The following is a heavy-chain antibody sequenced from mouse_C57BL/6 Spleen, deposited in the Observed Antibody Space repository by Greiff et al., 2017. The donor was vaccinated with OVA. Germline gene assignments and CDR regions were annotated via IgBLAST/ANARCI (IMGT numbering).Heavy chain of an antibody. CDR1: GYTFTDYY. D-gene: IGHD2-4*01. Sequence: VQLQQSGPELVKPGASVKISCKASGYTFTDYYMNWVKQSHGKSLEWIGDINPNNGGTSYNQKFKGKATLTVDKSSSTAYMELRSLTSEDSAVYYCARLYYDYDSYYFDYWGQGTTLTVSS. CDR2: INPNNGGT. J-gene: IGHJ2*01. CDR3: ARLYYDYDSYYFDY. V-gene: IGHV1-26*01.